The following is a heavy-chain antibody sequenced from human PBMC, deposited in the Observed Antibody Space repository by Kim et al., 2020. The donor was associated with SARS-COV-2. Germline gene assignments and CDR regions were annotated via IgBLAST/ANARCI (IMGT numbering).Heavy chain of an antibody. D-gene: IGHD3-10*01. CDR3: ARLDSRAPFDP. CDR2: IKQDGSDK. Sequence: GGSLRLSCAASGFTFSSYWMTWVRQAPGKGLEWVANIKQDGSDKNNVDSVTGRFTISRDNAKNSLYLQMNSLRGEDTALYYCARLDSRAPFDPWGPGTLV. V-gene: IGHV3-7*01. J-gene: IGHJ5*02. CDR1: GFTFSSYW.